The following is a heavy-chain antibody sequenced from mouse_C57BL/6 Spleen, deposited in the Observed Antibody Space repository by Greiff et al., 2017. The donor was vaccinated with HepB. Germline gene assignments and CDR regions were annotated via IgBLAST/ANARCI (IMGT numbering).Heavy chain of an antibody. CDR2: IDPSDSYT. CDR3: ARCDQSVRRDSYWYFDV. CDR1: GYTFTSYW. V-gene: IGHV1-50*01. J-gene: IGHJ1*03. D-gene: IGHD2-14*01. Sequence: QVHLQQPGAELVKPGASVKLSCKASGYTFTSYWMQWVKQRPGQGLEWIGEIDPSDSYTNYNQKFKGKATLTVDTSSSTAFMQLISLTSDDSAVYYSARCDQSVRRDSYWYFDVWGTGTTVTVSS.